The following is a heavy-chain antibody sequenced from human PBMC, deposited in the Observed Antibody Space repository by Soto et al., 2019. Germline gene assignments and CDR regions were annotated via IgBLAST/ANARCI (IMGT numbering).Heavy chain of an antibody. CDR2: TYYRSKWYN. D-gene: IGHD6-19*01. CDR1: GDSVSSNTAA. V-gene: IGHV6-1*01. Sequence: PSQTLSLTCAISGDSVSSNTAAWYWIRQSPSRGLEWLGRTYYRSKWYNDYAVSVKSRITMKSDTSKNQVSLQLNPVTPEDTAVYYCARENPIDSGGYYYYDMDVWGQGTTVTVSS. J-gene: IGHJ6*02. CDR3: ARENPIDSGGYYYYDMDV.